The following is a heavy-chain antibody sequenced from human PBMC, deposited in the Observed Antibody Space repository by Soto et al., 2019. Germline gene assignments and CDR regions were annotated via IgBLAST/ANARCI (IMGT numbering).Heavy chain of an antibody. CDR2: IIPIFGTA. D-gene: IGHD3-22*01. Sequence: SVKVSCKASGGTFSSYAISWVRQAPGQGLEWMGGIIPIFGTANYAQKFQGRVTITADKFTSTAYMELSSLRSEDTAVYYCAREHYDSSGYYGIWFDPWGQGTLVTVSS. V-gene: IGHV1-69*06. CDR3: AREHYDSSGYYGIWFDP. J-gene: IGHJ5*02. CDR1: GGTFSSYA.